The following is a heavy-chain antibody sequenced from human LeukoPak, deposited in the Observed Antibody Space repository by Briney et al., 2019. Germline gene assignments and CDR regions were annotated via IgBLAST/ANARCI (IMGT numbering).Heavy chain of an antibody. Sequence: PGGSLRLSCAASGFTFSDYYMSWIRHAPGKGLEWVSYISSSGSTIYYADSVKGRFTISSDNAKNSLYLQMNSLRAEDTAVYYCARATTSSSGYLYYYYYMDVWGKGTMVTVSS. CDR2: ISSSGSTI. D-gene: IGHD6-13*01. J-gene: IGHJ6*03. CDR3: ARATTSSSGYLYYYYYMDV. V-gene: IGHV3-11*01. CDR1: GFTFSDYY.